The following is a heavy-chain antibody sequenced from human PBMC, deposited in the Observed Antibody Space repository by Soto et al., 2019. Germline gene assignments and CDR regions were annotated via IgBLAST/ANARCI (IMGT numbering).Heavy chain of an antibody. J-gene: IGHJ6*02. D-gene: IGHD2-2*01. CDR1: GFNFGRSS. CDR2: ISTSSNLI. Sequence: EVQVVESGGGLVEPGGSLRLSCAASGFNFGRSSMNWVRQAPGKGLEWVASISTSSNLIYYEDSVKGRFTVSRDNTKNSMYLQMISLRAEDTAIYYCARGMKTAVFYGMDVWGQGTTVTVSS. CDR3: ARGMKTAVFYGMDV. V-gene: IGHV3-21*01.